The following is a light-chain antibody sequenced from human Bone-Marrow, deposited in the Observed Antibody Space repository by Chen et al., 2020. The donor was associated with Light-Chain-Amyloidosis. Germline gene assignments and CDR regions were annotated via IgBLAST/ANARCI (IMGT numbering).Light chain of an antibody. CDR1: NIGSTS. Sequence: SYVLTQPSSVSVAPGQPATIACGGNNIGSTSVHWYQQTPGQAPLLVVYDDSDRPSGIPERLSGSTSGNTATLTISRVEAGDEADYYCQVWDRSSDRPMFGGGTKLTVL. V-gene: IGLV3-21*02. CDR3: QVWDRSSDRPM. CDR2: DDS. J-gene: IGLJ3*02.